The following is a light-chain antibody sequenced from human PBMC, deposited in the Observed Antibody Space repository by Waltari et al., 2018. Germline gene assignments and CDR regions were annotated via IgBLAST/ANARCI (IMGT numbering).Light chain of an antibody. CDR1: QSIDHY. J-gene: IGKJ1*01. Sequence: DIQMTQSPSSLSASVGDRVTITCRASQSIDHYVHWYQKKSGKAPKLLIYAASRLQSGVPSRFGGRGSGTDFSLTISSLQPEDSATYFCLETYSTKWTFGQGTKVEI. CDR3: LETYSTKWT. CDR2: AAS. V-gene: IGKV1-39*01.